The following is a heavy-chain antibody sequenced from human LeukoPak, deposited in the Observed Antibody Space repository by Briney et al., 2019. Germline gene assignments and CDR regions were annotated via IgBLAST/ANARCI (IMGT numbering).Heavy chain of an antibody. V-gene: IGHV1-18*01. Sequence: ASVKVSCKGYGYTFINHDIDWVRQAAGQGLEWMGWISAYNGNTNYAQKLQGRVTMTTDTSTSTAYMELRSLRSDDTAVYYCARVGISGPDAFDIWGQGTMVTVSS. CDR2: ISAYNGNT. CDR3: ARVGISGPDAFDI. CDR1: GYTFINHD. D-gene: IGHD6-19*01. J-gene: IGHJ3*02.